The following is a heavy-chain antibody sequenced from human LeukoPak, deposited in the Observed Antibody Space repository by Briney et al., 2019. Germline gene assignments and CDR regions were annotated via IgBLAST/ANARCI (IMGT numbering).Heavy chain of an antibody. CDR3: ARERFVKRVRGVIRWSDP. V-gene: IGHV4-4*07. CDR1: GGSISSYY. D-gene: IGHD3-10*01. J-gene: IGHJ5*02. Sequence: PSETLSLTCTVSGGSISSYYWSWIRQPAGKGLEWIGRIYTSGSTNYNPSLKSRVTMSVDTSKNQFSLKLSSVTAADTAVYYCARERFVKRVRGVIRWSDPSGKGTLDTVSA. CDR2: IYTSGST.